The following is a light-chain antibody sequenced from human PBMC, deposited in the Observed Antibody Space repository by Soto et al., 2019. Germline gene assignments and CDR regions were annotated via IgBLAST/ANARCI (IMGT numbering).Light chain of an antibody. CDR1: SSNIGNNY. J-gene: IGLJ3*02. Sequence: QSVLTQPPSVSAAPGQKVTISCSGSSSNIGNNYVSWYQQLPGTAPKLLIYENNKRPSGIPDRFSCSKSGTSATLGITGLQTGDEADYYCATWDSSLSAWVFGGGTKVTVL. CDR3: ATWDSSLSAWV. V-gene: IGLV1-51*02. CDR2: ENN.